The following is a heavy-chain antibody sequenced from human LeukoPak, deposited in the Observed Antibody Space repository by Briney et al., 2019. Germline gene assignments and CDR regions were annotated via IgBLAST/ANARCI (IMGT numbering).Heavy chain of an antibody. V-gene: IGHV4-34*01. D-gene: IGHD4-23*01. Sequence: SETLSLTCAVYGGSFSGYYWSWIRQPPGKGLEWIGEINHSGSTSYNPSLKSRVTISVDTSKNQFSLKLSSVTAADTAVYYCARSVVTPAFDYWGQGTLVTVSS. CDR2: INHSGST. CDR3: ARSVVTPAFDY. J-gene: IGHJ4*02. CDR1: GGSFSGYY.